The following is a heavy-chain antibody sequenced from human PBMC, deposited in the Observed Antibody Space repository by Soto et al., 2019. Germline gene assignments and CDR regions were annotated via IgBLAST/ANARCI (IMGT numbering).Heavy chain of an antibody. CDR2: IDSGGRST. J-gene: IGHJ5*02. CDR1: GLTFNSYA. Sequence: VGSLRLSCAASGLTFNSYAMSWVRQAPGKGLEGVSAIDSGGRSTYYADSVKGRFTISRDNSKNTLYLQMDSLRADDTAVYYCVSHTVPTRWFDPWGQGTLVTVSS. V-gene: IGHV3-23*05. CDR3: VSHTVPTRWFDP. D-gene: IGHD4-17*01.